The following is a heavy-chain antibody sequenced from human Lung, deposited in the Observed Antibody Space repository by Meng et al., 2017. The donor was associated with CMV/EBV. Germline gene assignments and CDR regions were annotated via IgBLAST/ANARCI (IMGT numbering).Heavy chain of an antibody. CDR2: IIAGGGNT. Sequence: GESXKISCAASGLTLSSYALTWVRQAPGKGLECISTIIAGGGNTYYADSVKGRFSISRDNYRNTLYLQMNSLRAEDTAVYYCAKSADTIGSLLPYSYVDLWXRRTLVTVSS. J-gene: IGHJ2*01. CDR3: AKSADTIGSLLPYSYVDL. CDR1: GLTLSSYA. D-gene: IGHD3-10*01. V-gene: IGHV3-23*01.